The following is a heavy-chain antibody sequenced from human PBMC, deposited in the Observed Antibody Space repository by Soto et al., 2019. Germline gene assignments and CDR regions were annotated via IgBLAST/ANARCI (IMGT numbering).Heavy chain of an antibody. CDR3: AIPARGTGWFDP. Sequence: SETLSLTCTVSGGSISSSSYYWGWIRQPPGKGLEWIGSIYYSGSTYYNPSLKSRVTISVYTSKNQFSLKLSSVTAADTAVYYCAIPARGTGWFDPWGQGTLVTVSS. J-gene: IGHJ5*02. V-gene: IGHV4-39*01. CDR1: GGSISSSSYY. CDR2: IYYSGST. D-gene: IGHD2-8*02.